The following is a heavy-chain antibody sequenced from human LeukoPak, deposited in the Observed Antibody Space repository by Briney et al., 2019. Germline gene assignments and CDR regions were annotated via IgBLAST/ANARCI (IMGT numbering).Heavy chain of an antibody. CDR3: ARLEYQLLRSRPYYYYYMDV. D-gene: IGHD2-2*01. Sequence: SETLSLTCTVSGGSISSYYWSWIRQPPGKGLEWIGYIYYSGSTNYNPSLKSRVTISVDTSKNQFSLKLSSVTAADTAVYYCARLEYQLLRSRPYYYYYMDVWGKGTTVTVSS. J-gene: IGHJ6*03. CDR1: GGSISSYY. V-gene: IGHV4-59*01. CDR2: IYYSGST.